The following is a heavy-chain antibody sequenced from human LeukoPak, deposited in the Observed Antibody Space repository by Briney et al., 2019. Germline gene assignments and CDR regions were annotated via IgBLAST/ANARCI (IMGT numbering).Heavy chain of an antibody. CDR3: ARGGNWDLYYFDN. Sequence: PGGSLRLSCAASGFTFSSFVMSWVRQAPGMGPEWVSAISGSGDSTYYANSVKGRFTISRDNSKNTLYLQMNSLRAEDTAVYYCARGGNWDLYYFDNWGQGTLVTVSS. V-gene: IGHV3-23*01. D-gene: IGHD7-27*01. CDR1: GFTFSSFV. CDR2: ISGSGDST. J-gene: IGHJ4*02.